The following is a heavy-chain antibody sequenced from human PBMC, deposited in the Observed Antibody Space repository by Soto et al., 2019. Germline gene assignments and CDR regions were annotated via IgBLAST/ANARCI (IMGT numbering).Heavy chain of an antibody. CDR2: FHDSGNT. D-gene: IGHD1-20*01. CDR3: ARGTRALITSFFAY. Sequence: KPSETLSLTCTVSGDSISNYYWSCIRQPPGKGVEWIGYFHDSGNTDYNPSLKSRVTISLDPSDNQFPLKLMSVPAADTAVYYCARGTRALITSFFAYWGQVIPVTVSS. CDR1: GDSISNYY. J-gene: IGHJ4*02. V-gene: IGHV4-59*01.